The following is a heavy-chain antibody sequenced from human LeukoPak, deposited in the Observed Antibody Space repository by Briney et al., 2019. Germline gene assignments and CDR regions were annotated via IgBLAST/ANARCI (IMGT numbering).Heavy chain of an antibody. J-gene: IGHJ3*02. D-gene: IGHD1-14*01. CDR3: ANDDTRTLDAFDI. V-gene: IGHV3-30*18. CDR1: GFTFSSYG. CDR2: ISYDGSNK. Sequence: GRSLRLSCAASGFTFSSYGMHWVRQAPDKGLEWVAVISYDGSNKYYADSVKGRFTISRDNSKNTLYLQMNSLRAEDTAVYYCANDDTRTLDAFDIWGQGTMVTVSS.